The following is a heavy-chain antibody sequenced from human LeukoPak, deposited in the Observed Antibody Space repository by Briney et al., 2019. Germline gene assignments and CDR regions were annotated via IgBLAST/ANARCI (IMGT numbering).Heavy chain of an antibody. Sequence: GGSLRLSCAASGFTFSSYAMSWVRQAPGKGLEWVAVISYDGSNKYYADSVKGRFTISRDNSKNTLYLQMNSLRAEDTAVYYCARDGGGYCSGGSCYNWGQGTLVTVSS. J-gene: IGHJ4*02. D-gene: IGHD2-15*01. CDR2: ISYDGSNK. CDR1: GFTFSSYA. V-gene: IGHV3-30*04. CDR3: ARDGGGYCSGGSCYN.